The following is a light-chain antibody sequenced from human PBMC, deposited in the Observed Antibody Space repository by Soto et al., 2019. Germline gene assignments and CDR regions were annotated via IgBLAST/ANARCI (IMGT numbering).Light chain of an antibody. J-gene: IGKJ2*01. CDR1: QSVTTY. V-gene: IGKV3-11*01. Sequence: EIVLTQSPATLSLSPGERATLSCRASQSVTTYLTWYQQRPGQAPRLLLYDASNRATDIPARFSGSGSGTDFTLTIISLEPEDFAVYYCQHRGNWPRTFGQGTKLEIK. CDR2: DAS. CDR3: QHRGNWPRT.